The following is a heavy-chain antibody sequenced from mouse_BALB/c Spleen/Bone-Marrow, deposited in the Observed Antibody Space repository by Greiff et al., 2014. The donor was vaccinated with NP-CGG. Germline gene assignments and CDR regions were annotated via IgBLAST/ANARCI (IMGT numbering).Heavy chain of an antibody. V-gene: IGHV1S29*02. J-gene: IGHJ3*01. CDR3: ARSEGYDYDWFAY. CDR2: IYPYNGGT. D-gene: IGHD2-4*01. Sequence: VQLQQSGPELVKPGASVKISCKASGYTFTDYNMHWVKQSHGKSLEWIGYIYPYNGGTGYNQKFKSKATLTVDNSSSTAYMELRSLTSEESAVYYGARSEGYDYDWFAYWGQGTLVTVSA. CDR1: GYTFTDYN.